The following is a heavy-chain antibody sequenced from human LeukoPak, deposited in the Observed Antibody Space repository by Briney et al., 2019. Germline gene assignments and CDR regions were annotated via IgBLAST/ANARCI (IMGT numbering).Heavy chain of an antibody. V-gene: IGHV3-15*01. CDR2: LKDKSVGGTT. CDR1: GFTFTKAW. Sequence: GGSLGLSCAASGFTFTKAWMTWVRQAPGEGVEWVGRLKDKSVGGTTDNAAPVKGRFTISRDDSKNTLYLQMNSPKTEDTAVYYCTTLRDTYYKLGGPYYFDYWGQGTLVTVSS. D-gene: IGHD3-10*01. J-gene: IGHJ4*02. CDR3: TTLRDTYYKLGGPYYFDY.